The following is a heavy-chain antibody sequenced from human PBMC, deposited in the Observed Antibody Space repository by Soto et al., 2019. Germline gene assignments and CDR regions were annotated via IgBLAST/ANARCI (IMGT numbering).Heavy chain of an antibody. J-gene: IGHJ6*02. CDR3: ARGRAAAVSNDYYYHYSINV. Sequence: SQTRSLTCAISGDSVSSNSAAWNWIMKSPSRGLEWLGRTYYRSKWYNDYAVSVKRRITHSPDTPKNQFSLQRNSVTPEDTAVYYCARGRAAAVSNDYYYHYSINVWGQGNKFTVSS. D-gene: IGHD6-13*01. CDR2: TYYRSKWYN. V-gene: IGHV6-1*01. CDR1: GDSVSSNSAA.